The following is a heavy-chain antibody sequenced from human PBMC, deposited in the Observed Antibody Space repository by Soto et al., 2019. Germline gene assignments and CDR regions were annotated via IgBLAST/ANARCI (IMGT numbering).Heavy chain of an antibody. CDR1: GFTFSNYW. V-gene: IGHV3-74*01. J-gene: IGHJ4*02. CDR3: VRGPNDWYGIDY. Sequence: EVQLVESGGGLVQPGGSLRLSCAASGFTFSNYWMHWVRLPPGKGLLWVSRINIGGSAANYAGSVEGRFTVSRDDAKNTLYLQMNSLRDDDTAVYYCVRGPNDWYGIDYWGQGAPVTVSS. CDR2: INIGGSAA. D-gene: IGHD3-9*01.